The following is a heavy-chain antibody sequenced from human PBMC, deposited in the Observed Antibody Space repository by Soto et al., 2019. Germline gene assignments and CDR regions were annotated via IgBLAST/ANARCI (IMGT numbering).Heavy chain of an antibody. CDR3: AKEGGDIEYSSFFDY. D-gene: IGHD6-6*01. Sequence: EVQLLESGGGLVQPGGSLRLSCAASGFTFSSYAMSWVRQAPGKGLEWVSAISGSGGSTYYADSVKGRFTISRDNSKKTLYLQMNSMRAEDRDVYYCAKEGGDIEYSSFFDYWGQGTLVTVSS. CDR2: ISGSGGST. CDR1: GFTFSSYA. J-gene: IGHJ4*02. V-gene: IGHV3-23*01.